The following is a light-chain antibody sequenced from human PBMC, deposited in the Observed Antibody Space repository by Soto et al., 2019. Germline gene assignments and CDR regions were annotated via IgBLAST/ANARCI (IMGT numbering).Light chain of an antibody. J-gene: IGLJ1*01. CDR2: EGS. CDR3: CSYAGSSTYV. Sequence: QSALTQPASVSGSPGQSITIPCTGTSSDVGSYNLVSWYQQHPGKAPKLMIYEGSKRPSGVSNRFSGSKSGNTASLTISGLQVEDEADYYCCSYAGSSTYVFGTGTKVTVL. V-gene: IGLV2-23*01. CDR1: SSDVGSYNL.